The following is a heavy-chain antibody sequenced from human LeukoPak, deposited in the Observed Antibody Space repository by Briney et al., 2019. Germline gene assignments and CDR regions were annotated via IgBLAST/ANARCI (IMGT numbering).Heavy chain of an antibody. D-gene: IGHD2-2*01. CDR1: GGSISSYY. CDR2: IYYSGST. J-gene: IGHJ4*02. Sequence: PSENLSLTCTVSGGSISSYYWSWIRQPPGKGLEWIGYIYYSGSTNYDPSLRSRVTISVDTSKNQFSLKLSSVTAADTAVYYCARVGSSTNGEIDYWGQGTLVTVSS. CDR3: ARVGSSTNGEIDY. V-gene: IGHV4-59*01.